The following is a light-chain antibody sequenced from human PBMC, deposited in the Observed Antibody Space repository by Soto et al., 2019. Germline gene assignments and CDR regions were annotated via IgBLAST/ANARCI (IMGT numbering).Light chain of an antibody. J-gene: IGKJ5*01. CDR3: QQLNSYPIT. CDR1: QGLSSD. V-gene: IGKV1-9*01. Sequence: DLQLTQSPSFLSASVGDRVTITCRASQGLSSDLAWYQQKPGKAPKLLIYAASTLQSGVPSRFSGGGSGTEFTLTISSLQPEDFATYYCQQLNSYPITFGQGTRLEIK. CDR2: AAS.